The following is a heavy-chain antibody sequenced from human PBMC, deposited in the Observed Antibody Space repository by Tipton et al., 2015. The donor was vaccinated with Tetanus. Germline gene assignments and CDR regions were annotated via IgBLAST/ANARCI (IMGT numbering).Heavy chain of an antibody. CDR3: ARTGWFGHKPAFDQ. Sequence: GLVKPSETLTLMCSVSGASINTYYWNWIRQPPGKGLEWIGYVHYSGSTKYNASFRSRVTMSVDTSKSQFSLKLTSVAAADTAVYYCARTGWFGHKPAFDQWGQGSLVTVSS. CDR2: VHYSGST. J-gene: IGHJ4*02. CDR1: GASINTYY. V-gene: IGHV4-59*12. D-gene: IGHD3-10*01.